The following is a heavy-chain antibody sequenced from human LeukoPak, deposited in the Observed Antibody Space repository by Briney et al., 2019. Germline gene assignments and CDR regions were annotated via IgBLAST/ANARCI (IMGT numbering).Heavy chain of an antibody. CDR2: ISSSSSTI. CDR3: ARDSCSSTSCYSQYYYYGMDV. Sequence: GGSLRLSCAASGFTFSSYSMNWVRQAPGKGLEWVSYISSSSSTIYYADSVEGRFTISRDNAKNSLYLQMNSLRAEDTAVYYCARDSCSSTSCYSQYYYYGMDVWGQGTTVTVSS. V-gene: IGHV3-48*01. D-gene: IGHD2-2*01. J-gene: IGHJ6*02. CDR1: GFTFSSYS.